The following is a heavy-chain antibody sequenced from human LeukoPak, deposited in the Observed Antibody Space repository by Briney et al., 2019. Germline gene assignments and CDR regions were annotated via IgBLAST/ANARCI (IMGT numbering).Heavy chain of an antibody. D-gene: IGHD2-2*01. V-gene: IGHV3-23*01. CDR1: GCTFSSYS. CDR3: AGTFSTSSV. Sequence: GGALRLSCAASGCTFSSYSMRWGRQAPGKGGEGGSAISGGGGSTNYADSVKGRFTISRDNSKNTLYLQMNSVRAEDTAVYYCAGTFSTSSVWGQGTLVTVSS. CDR2: ISGGGGST. J-gene: IGHJ4*02.